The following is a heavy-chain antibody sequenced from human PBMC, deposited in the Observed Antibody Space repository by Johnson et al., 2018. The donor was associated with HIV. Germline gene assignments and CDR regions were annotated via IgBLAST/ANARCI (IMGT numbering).Heavy chain of an antibody. D-gene: IGHD3-22*01. CDR1: GFAFSTYA. V-gene: IGHV3-30-3*01. CDR3: ARDRGYWDAFDI. Sequence: VQLVESGGGVVQAGRSLRVSCTASGFAFSTYAMHWVRQAPGKGLEWVAVISYDGNKSYYADSVKGRFTISRDNAKNSLYLQMNSLRAEDTAVYYCARDRGYWDAFDIWGQGTMVTVSS. CDR2: ISYDGNKS. J-gene: IGHJ3*02.